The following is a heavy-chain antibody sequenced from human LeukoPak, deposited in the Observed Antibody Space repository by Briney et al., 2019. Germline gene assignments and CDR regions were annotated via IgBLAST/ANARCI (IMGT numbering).Heavy chain of an antibody. D-gene: IGHD3-22*01. J-gene: IGHJ4*02. CDR1: GYTFTDYY. V-gene: IGHV1-2*02. CDR3: ARGPRYYYDSSGPFDY. CDR2: INPNSGGT. Sequence: GASVKVSCKASGYTFTDYYIHWVRQAPGQGLEWVGWINPNSGGTNYAQKFQGRVTMTRDTSISTAYMELSRLRSDDTAVYFCARGPRYYYDSSGPFDYWGQGTLVTVSS.